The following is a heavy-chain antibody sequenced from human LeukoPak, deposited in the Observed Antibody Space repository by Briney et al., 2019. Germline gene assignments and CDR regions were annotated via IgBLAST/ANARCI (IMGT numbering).Heavy chain of an antibody. CDR3: ARGQYSSSWYSY. V-gene: IGHV4-34*01. CDR1: GGSFSGYY. D-gene: IGHD6-13*01. Sequence: SETLSLTCAVYGGSFSGYYWSWIRQPPGKGLEWIGEINHSGSTNYNPPLKSRVTISVDTSKNQFSLKLSSVTAADTAVYYCARGQYSSSWYSYWGQGTLVTVSS. J-gene: IGHJ4*02. CDR2: INHSGST.